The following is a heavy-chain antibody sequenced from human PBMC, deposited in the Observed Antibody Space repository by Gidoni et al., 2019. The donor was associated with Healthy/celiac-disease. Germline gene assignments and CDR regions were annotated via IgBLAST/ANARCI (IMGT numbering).Heavy chain of an antibody. D-gene: IGHD3-10*01. CDR1: GRSISRSSYY. CDR3: ARLMISYGSGSYFDY. Sequence: QLQLQESGPGRVKPSETLSITCTGPGRSISRSSYYWGWIRQPPGKGLEWTGCIYYSGSTYYNASLKSRVTIAGDTSKNQFFLKLSSVPAADTAVYCCARLMISYGSGSYFDYWGQGTLVTVSS. J-gene: IGHJ4*02. CDR2: IYYSGST. V-gene: IGHV4-39*01.